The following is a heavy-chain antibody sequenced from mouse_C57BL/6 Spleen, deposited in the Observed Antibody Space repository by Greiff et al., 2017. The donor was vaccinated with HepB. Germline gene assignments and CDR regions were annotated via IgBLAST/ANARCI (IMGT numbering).Heavy chain of an antibody. J-gene: IGHJ1*03. Sequence: VQLQQSGAELVKPGASVKLSCTASGFNIKDYYMHWVKQRTEQGLEWIGRIDPEDGGTKYAPKFQRKATITADTSSNTAYLQLSSLTSEDTAVYYCARRHYSHCDFDFWGTGTTVTVSS. CDR2: IDPEDGGT. CDR3: ARRHYSHCDFDF. D-gene: IGHD1-1*01. V-gene: IGHV14-2*01. CDR1: GFNIKDYY.